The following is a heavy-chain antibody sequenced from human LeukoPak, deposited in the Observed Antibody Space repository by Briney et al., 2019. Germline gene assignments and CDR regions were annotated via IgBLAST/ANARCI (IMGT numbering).Heavy chain of an antibody. Sequence: SQTLSLTCTVSGGSISSGSYYWSWIRQPAGKGLEWIGRIYTSGSTNYNPSLKSRVTISVDTSKNQFSLKLSSVTAADTAVYYCARDPLYSSSSGTDYWRQGTLVTVSS. CDR1: GGSISSGSYY. D-gene: IGHD6-6*01. CDR3: ARDPLYSSSSGTDY. J-gene: IGHJ4*02. V-gene: IGHV4-61*02. CDR2: IYTSGST.